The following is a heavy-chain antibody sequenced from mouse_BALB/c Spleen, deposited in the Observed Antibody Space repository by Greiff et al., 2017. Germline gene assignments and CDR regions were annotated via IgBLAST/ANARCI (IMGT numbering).Heavy chain of an antibody. CDR2: IDPYDSET. V-gene: IGHV1-74*01. Sequence: QVQLQQPGAELVRPGASVKLSCMASGYTFTSYWMNWVKQRPEQGLEWIGRIDPYDSETHYNQKFKDKAILTVDKSSSTAYMQLSSLTSEDSAVYYCASRSKKVKKWYFDVWGAGTTVTVSS. D-gene: IGHD2-2*01. CDR1: GYTFTSYW. CDR3: ASRSKKVKKWYFDV. J-gene: IGHJ1*01.